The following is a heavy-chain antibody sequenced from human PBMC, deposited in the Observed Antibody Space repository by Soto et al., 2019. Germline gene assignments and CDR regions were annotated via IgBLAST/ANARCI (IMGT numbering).Heavy chain of an antibody. CDR2: ISGSGGRT. CDR3: VKVQNDSSGYYSCFDS. J-gene: IGHJ4*02. V-gene: IGHV3-23*01. CDR1: GLTFSSYA. D-gene: IGHD3-22*01. Sequence: LRLSCSASGLTFSSYAMSWVRQAPGKGLEWGSDISGSGGRTYYADSVEGRFTISRDNSKNTMYLQVSSLKAEDTALYYCVKVQNDSSGYYSCFDSWGQGTMVTVS.